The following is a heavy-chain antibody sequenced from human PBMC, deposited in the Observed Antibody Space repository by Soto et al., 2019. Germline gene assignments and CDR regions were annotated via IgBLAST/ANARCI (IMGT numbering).Heavy chain of an antibody. Sequence: GGSLRLSCAASGFTFSSYAMSWVRQAPGKGLEWVSAISGSGGSTYYADSVKGRFTISRDNSKNTLYLQMNSLRAEDTAVYYCAKDRGSSSWYAFYYYGMDVWGQGTTVTVSS. J-gene: IGHJ6*02. CDR2: ISGSGGST. V-gene: IGHV3-23*01. D-gene: IGHD6-13*01. CDR3: AKDRGSSSWYAFYYYGMDV. CDR1: GFTFSSYA.